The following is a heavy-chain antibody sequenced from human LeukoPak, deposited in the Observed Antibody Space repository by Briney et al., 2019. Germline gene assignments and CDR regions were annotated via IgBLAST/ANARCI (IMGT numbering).Heavy chain of an antibody. J-gene: IGHJ4*02. CDR1: GGSISRSRCY. D-gene: IGHD5-12*01. Sequence: SETLSLTCSVSGGSISRSRCYWGWSRQPPGKGLEWIGTIYNNGDTYYNPSLKSRLTISVDTSKNQFSLELTSVTAADTAVNYCAIVGCSGSDYFTDYWGQGTLVTVSS. CDR2: IYNNGDT. V-gene: IGHV4-39*01. CDR3: AIVGCSGSDYFTDY.